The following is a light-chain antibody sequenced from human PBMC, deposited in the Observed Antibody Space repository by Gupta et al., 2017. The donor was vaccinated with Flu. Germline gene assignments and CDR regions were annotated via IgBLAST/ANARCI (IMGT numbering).Light chain of an antibody. CDR1: SSTIGSNN. Sequence: VMIFCSGSSSTIGSNNVNWYQQVPGAAPNLLIYGNSKRPSGVTERFSGSKSGTSASLAIIGLQSEEEADYYCAAWDDSLNGHYVFGTGTNVTAL. CDR2: GNS. CDR3: AAWDDSLNGHYV. V-gene: IGLV1-44*01. J-gene: IGLJ1*01.